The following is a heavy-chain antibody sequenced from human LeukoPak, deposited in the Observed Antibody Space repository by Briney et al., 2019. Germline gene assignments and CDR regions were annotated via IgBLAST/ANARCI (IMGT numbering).Heavy chain of an antibody. Sequence: NASETLSLTCAVYGGSFSGYYWSWIRQPPGKGLEWIGEINHSGSTNYNPSLKSRVTISVDTSKNQISLRLNSVTAADTAIYYCAKSGGYGLIDYWGQGTLVTVSS. CDR3: AKSGGYGLIDY. D-gene: IGHD1-26*01. CDR2: INHSGST. J-gene: IGHJ4*02. CDR1: GGSFSGYY. V-gene: IGHV4-34*01.